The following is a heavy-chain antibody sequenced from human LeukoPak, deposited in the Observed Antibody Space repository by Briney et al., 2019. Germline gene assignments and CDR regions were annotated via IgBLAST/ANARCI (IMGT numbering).Heavy chain of an antibody. V-gene: IGHV4-34*01. CDR1: GGSFSGCY. CDR2: INHSGST. J-gene: IGHJ4*02. CDR3: AREDFWFGELLLDY. Sequence: SETLSLTCAVYGGSFSGCYWSWIRQPPGKGLEWIGEINHSGSTNYNPSLKSRVTISVDTSKNQFSLKLSSVTAADPAVYYCAREDFWFGELLLDYWGQGTLVTVSS. D-gene: IGHD3-10*01.